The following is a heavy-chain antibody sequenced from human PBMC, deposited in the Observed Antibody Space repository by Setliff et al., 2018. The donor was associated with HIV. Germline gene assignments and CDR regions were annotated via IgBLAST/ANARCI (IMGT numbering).Heavy chain of an antibody. V-gene: IGHV1-46*01. CDR3: AREPPRRRGTVTGGY. CDR1: GYTFISYY. J-gene: IGHJ4*01. CDR2: INPSGAIT. D-gene: IGHD4-17*01. Sequence: ASVKVSCKTSGYTFISYYIYWVRQAPGQGLEWMGMINPSGAITSYAQNFQGRVTMTRDTFTSTVYMELIRLRSDDTAVYYCAREPPRRRGTVTGGYWGHGTLVTVSS.